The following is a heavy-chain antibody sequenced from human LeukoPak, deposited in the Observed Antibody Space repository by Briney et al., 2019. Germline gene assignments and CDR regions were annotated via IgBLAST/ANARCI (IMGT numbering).Heavy chain of an antibody. CDR1: GYTFTSYG. D-gene: IGHD1-26*01. CDR2: ISAYNGNT. V-gene: IGHV1-18*01. Sequence: ASVKVSCKASGYTFTSYGISWVRQAPGQGLEWMGWISAYNGNTNYAQKLQGRVTMTTDTSTSTAYMELRRLRSDDTGVYYSASVQTRELWFDPCGQPILVVVSS. J-gene: IGHJ5*02. CDR3: ASVQTRELWFDP.